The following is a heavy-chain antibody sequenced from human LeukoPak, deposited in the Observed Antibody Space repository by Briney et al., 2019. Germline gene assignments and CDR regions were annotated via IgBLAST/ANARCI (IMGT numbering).Heavy chain of an antibody. CDR1: GFTVSSNY. J-gene: IGHJ4*02. D-gene: IGHD3-16*02. V-gene: IGHV3-53*01. CDR2: IYSGGST. Sequence: GGSLRLSCAASGFTVSSNYMSWVRQAPGKGLEWVSVIYSGGSTYYADSVKGRFTISRDNAKDSLYLQMSSLRAEDTAVYYCARWSRLGELSSDFWGQGTLVSVSS. CDR3: ARWSRLGELSSDF.